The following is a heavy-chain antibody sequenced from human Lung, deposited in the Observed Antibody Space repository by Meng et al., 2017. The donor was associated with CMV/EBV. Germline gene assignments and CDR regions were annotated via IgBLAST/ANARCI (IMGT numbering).Heavy chain of an antibody. CDR2: IYHSGST. CDR3: ARCASSVFWFDP. J-gene: IGHJ5*02. Sequence: SXTXSLXCTVSGYSISSGYYWGWIRQPPGKGLESSGSIYHSGSTYYNPSLKSRVTISVDTSKNQFSLKVSAVTAADTAVYHCARCASSVFWFDPWGQGTLVTVSA. D-gene: IGHD3-10*01. V-gene: IGHV4-38-2*02. CDR1: GYSISSGYY.